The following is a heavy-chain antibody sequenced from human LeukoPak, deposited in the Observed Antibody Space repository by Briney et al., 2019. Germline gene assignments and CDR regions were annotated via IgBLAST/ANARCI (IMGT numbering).Heavy chain of an antibody. CDR1: GYTFTSYG. V-gene: IGHV1-18*01. CDR2: ISAYNGNT. D-gene: IGHD3-10*01. J-gene: IGHJ4*02. CDR3: ARDRWFGELLSIRTNDY. Sequence: ASVKVSCKASGYTFTSYGISWVRQAPGQGVEGMGWISAYNGNTNYAQKLQGRVTMTTDTSTSTAYMELRSLRSDDTAVYYCARDRWFGELLSIRTNDYWGQGTLVTVSS.